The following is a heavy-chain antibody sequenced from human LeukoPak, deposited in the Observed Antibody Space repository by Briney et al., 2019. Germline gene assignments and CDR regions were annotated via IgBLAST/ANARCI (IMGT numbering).Heavy chain of an antibody. V-gene: IGHV5-10-1*01. D-gene: IGHD6-19*01. Sequence: GESLKISCKGSGYSFTSYWISWVRQIPGKGLEWMGRIDPSDSYTNYSPSFQGHVTISADKSISTAYLQWSSLKASDTAMYYCVHSSGWYHRGDYWGQGTLVTVSS. CDR3: VHSSGWYHRGDY. CDR2: IDPSDSYT. CDR1: GYSFTSYW. J-gene: IGHJ4*02.